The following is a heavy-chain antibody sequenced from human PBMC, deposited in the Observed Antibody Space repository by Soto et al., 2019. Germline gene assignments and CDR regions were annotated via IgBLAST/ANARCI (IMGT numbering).Heavy chain of an antibody. J-gene: IGHJ4*02. CDR2: INHSGST. V-gene: IGHV4-34*01. D-gene: IGHD5-12*01. CDR1: GGSFSGYY. Sequence: QVQLQQWGAGLLKPSETLSLTCAVYGGSFSGYYWSWIRQPPGKGLEWIGEINHSGSTNYNPSLKSRVTISVDTSKNQFSLKLSSVTAADTAVYYCARGWTNGGYNYVPLYYFDYWGQGTLVTVSS. CDR3: ARGWTNGGYNYVPLYYFDY.